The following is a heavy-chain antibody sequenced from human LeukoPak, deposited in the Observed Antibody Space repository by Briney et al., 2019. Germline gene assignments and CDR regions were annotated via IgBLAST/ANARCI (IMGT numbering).Heavy chain of an antibody. CDR2: MNPNSGNT. J-gene: IGHJ6*03. D-gene: IGHD6-25*01. CDR1: GYTFTSYY. Sequence: ASVKVSCKASGYTFTSYYMHWVRQATGQGLEWMGWMNPNSGNTGYAQKFQGRVTITRNTSISTAYMELSSLRSEDTAVYYCARGGGQAAYYFYYMDVWGKGTTVTVSS. CDR3: ARGGGQAAYYFYYMDV. V-gene: IGHV1-8*03.